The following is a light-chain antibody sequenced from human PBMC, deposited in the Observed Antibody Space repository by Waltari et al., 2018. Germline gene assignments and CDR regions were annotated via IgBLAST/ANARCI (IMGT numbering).Light chain of an antibody. J-gene: IGLJ1*01. CDR1: SSNIGAPYD. Sequence: QSVLTQPPSVSGAPGQRVTISCTGSSSNIGAPYDVHWYQHVPGTAPKVLIYGNTNRPSGVPDRFSASKAGTSASMAITGLQAEDEGYYYCQSYDSNLSGLVFGTGTKVTVL. CDR3: QSYDSNLSGLV. V-gene: IGLV1-40*01. CDR2: GNT.